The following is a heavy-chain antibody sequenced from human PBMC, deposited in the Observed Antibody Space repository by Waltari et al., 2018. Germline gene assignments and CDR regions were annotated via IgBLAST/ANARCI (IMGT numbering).Heavy chain of an antibody. J-gene: IGHJ3*02. CDR3: ARVEQQLDPLDAFDI. CDR2: INPNSGGT. D-gene: IGHD6-13*01. V-gene: IGHV1-2*02. Sequence: QVQLVQSGAEVKKPGASVKVSCKASGYTFTGYYMHWVRQAPGQVLEWMGWINPNSGGTNYAQKFQGRVTMTRDTSISTAYMELSRLRSDDTAVYYCARVEQQLDPLDAFDIWGQGTMVTVSS. CDR1: GYTFTGYY.